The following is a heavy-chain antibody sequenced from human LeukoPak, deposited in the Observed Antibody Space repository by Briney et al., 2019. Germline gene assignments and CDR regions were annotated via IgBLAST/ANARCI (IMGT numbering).Heavy chain of an antibody. V-gene: IGHV3-30*02. CDR3: ARALLLWFGELSGALDY. D-gene: IGHD3-10*01. Sequence: GGSLRLSCAASGFTFSSYGMHWVRQAPGKGLEWVAFIRYDGSNKYYADSVKGRFTISRDNSKDTLYLQMNSLRAEDTAVYYCARALLLWFGELSGALDYWGQGTLVTVSS. CDR2: IRYDGSNK. J-gene: IGHJ4*02. CDR1: GFTFSSYG.